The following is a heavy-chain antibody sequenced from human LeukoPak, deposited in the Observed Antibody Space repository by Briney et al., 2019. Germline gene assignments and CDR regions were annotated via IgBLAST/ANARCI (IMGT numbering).Heavy chain of an antibody. CDR3: ARGRGILTGFPDY. V-gene: IGHV4-59*12. J-gene: IGHJ4*02. CDR1: GGSISSYY. D-gene: IGHD3-9*01. CDR2: IYYSGST. Sequence: PSETLSLTCTVSGGSISSYYWSWIRQPPGKGLEWIGYIYYSGSTNYNPSLKSRVTISVDTSKNQFSLKLSSMTAADTAVYYCARGRGILTGFPDYWGQGTLVTVSS.